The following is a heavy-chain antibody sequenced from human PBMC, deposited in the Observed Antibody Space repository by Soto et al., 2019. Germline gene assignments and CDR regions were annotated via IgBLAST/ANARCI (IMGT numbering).Heavy chain of an antibody. Sequence: QVQLQQWGAGLLKPSETLSLTCAVYGGSFSGYYWSWIRQPPGKGLEWIGEINHSGSTNYNPSLRGRVTISVDTSKNQFSLKLSSVTAADTAVYYCARARNKTWFDPWGQGTLVTVSS. CDR2: INHSGST. CDR3: ARARNKTWFDP. J-gene: IGHJ5*02. CDR1: GGSFSGYY. V-gene: IGHV4-34*01.